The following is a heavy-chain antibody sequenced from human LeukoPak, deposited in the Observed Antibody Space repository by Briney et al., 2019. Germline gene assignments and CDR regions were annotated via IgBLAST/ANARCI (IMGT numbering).Heavy chain of an antibody. Sequence: SETLSLTCAVYGGSFSGYFWSWIRQPPREELEWIVEINHNEITNSNPSLKSRVTVSVDTSKSQFSLNLSSVTAADTAVYYCARVGPGVLDYWGQGALVTVSS. CDR1: GGSFSGYF. V-gene: IGHV4-34*01. CDR3: ARVGPGVLDY. D-gene: IGHD7-27*01. CDR2: INHNEIT. J-gene: IGHJ4*02.